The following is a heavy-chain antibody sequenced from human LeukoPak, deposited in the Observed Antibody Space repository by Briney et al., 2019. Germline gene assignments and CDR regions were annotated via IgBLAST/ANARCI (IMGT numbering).Heavy chain of an antibody. V-gene: IGHV3-30*03. CDR1: GFTFSSYG. Sequence: GGSLRLSCAASGFTFSSYGMHWVRQAPGKGLEWVAVISYDGSNKYYADSVKGRFTISRDNSKNTLYLQMNSLRAEGAAVYYCASGASPNAFDIWGQGTMVTVSS. CDR3: ASGASPNAFDI. J-gene: IGHJ3*02. CDR2: ISYDGSNK. D-gene: IGHD3-16*01.